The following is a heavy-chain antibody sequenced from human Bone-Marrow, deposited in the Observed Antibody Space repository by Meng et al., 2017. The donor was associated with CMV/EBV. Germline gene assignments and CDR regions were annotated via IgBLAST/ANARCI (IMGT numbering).Heavy chain of an antibody. CDR1: GFTFSSYA. V-gene: IGHV3-7*01. CDR3: SKNGGWLIEH. CDR2: MNQDGSHK. J-gene: IGHJ1*01. D-gene: IGHD3-16*01. Sequence: GESLKISCAASGFTFSSYAMHWVRQAPGKGLEWVANMNQDGSHKYYVDSVKGRFTISADNAKNSLYLQMNSLRAEDTAVYYCSKNGGWLIEHWGQGTRVTGSS.